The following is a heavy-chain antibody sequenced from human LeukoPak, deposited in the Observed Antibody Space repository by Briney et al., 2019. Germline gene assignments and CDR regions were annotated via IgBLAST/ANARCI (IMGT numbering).Heavy chain of an antibody. J-gene: IGHJ5*02. V-gene: IGHV1-46*01. CDR1: GYTFTSYY. Sequence: ASVKVSFKASGYTFTSYYMHWVRQAPAQGLELMGIINPSGGSTSYAQKFQGRVTITRDMSTSTVYMELSSLRSEDTAVYYCARAPTGTSRGAWFDPWGQGTLVTVSS. CDR3: ARAPTGTSRGAWFDP. D-gene: IGHD1-1*01. CDR2: INPSGGST.